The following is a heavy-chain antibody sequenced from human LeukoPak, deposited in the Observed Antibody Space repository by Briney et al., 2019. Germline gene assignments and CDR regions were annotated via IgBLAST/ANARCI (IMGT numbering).Heavy chain of an antibody. D-gene: IGHD1-26*01. J-gene: IGHJ6*03. CDR3: ARLRTRVGATGYYVYMDV. CDR1: GFSLITTGMS. V-gene: IGHV2-70*11. CDR2: IDWDDAK. Sequence: SGPTLVKPTQTLTLTCTFSGFSLITTGMSVSWIRQPPGKAPEWLARIDWDDAKHFSSFLKTRLTVSKDTSKNQVVLTMTNMDPFDTATYYCARLRTRVGATGYYVYMDVWGKGTTVTNSS.